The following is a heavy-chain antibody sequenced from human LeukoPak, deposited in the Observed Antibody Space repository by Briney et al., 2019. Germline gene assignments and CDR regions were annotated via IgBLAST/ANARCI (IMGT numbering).Heavy chain of an antibody. CDR1: GGSISSYY. Sequence: PSETLSLTCTVSGGSISSYYWSWIRQPPGKGLEWIGYIYYSGSTNYNPSLKSRVTISVDTSKNQFSLKLSSVTAADTAVYYCARGSYCSSTSCYFASDPWGQGTLVTVSS. CDR3: ARGSYCSSTSCYFASDP. V-gene: IGHV4-59*01. CDR2: IYYSGST. J-gene: IGHJ5*02. D-gene: IGHD2-2*01.